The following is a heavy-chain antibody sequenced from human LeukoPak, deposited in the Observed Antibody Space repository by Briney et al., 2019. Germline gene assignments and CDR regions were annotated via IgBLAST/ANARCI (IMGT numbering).Heavy chain of an antibody. CDR3: ARVAVLDNYYYMDV. D-gene: IGHD1-1*01. CDR1: GGTFSSFA. V-gene: IGHV1-69*05. Sequence: GSSVKVSCKASGGTFSSFAISWVRQAPGQGLEWMGGIIPIFGTANYAQKFQGRVTITTDESTSTACMELSSLRSEDTAVYYCARVAVLDNYYYMDVWGKGTTVTVSS. J-gene: IGHJ6*03. CDR2: IIPIFGTA.